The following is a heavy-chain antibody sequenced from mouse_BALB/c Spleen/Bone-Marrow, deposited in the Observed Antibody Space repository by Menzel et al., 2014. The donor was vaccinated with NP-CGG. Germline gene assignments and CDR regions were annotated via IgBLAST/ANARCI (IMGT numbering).Heavy chain of an antibody. CDR3: AIKSYEGGFAY. CDR2: IDPYYGNT. J-gene: IGHJ3*01. Sequence: EVQLQQSGPELGKPGASVKISCKASGYSFTGYNMNWVKQSNGKSLEWIGNIDPYYGNTTYNQKFKGKATLTVDKSSSTAYMQLKSLTSEDSVVYYCAIKSYEGGFAYWGQGTLVTVSA. V-gene: IGHV1-39*01. D-gene: IGHD2-3*01. CDR1: GYSFTGYN.